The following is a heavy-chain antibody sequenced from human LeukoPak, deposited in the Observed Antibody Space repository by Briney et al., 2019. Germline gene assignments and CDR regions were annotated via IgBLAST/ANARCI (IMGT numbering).Heavy chain of an antibody. CDR2: ISWNGGGM. D-gene: IGHD6-6*01. J-gene: IGHJ4*02. CDR3: AKDITGGRSSPYFDS. V-gene: IGHV3-9*01. CDR1: GSTFDAYA. Sequence: GGSLRLSCAASGSTFDAYAMHWVRQAPGKGLEWVSGISWNGGGMGYAVSVKGRFTISRDNAKNSLYLQMNSLRDEDTALYYCAKDITGGRSSPYFDSWGQGTLVTVSS.